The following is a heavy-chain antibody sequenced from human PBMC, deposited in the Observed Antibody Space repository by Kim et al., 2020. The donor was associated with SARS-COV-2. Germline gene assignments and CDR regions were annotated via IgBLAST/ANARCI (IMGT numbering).Heavy chain of an antibody. J-gene: IGHJ4*02. CDR1: GGSISSYY. CDR2: IYYSGST. V-gene: IGHV4-59*13. CDR3: ASFGLYSGSYFGH. Sequence: SETLSLTCTVFGGSISSYYWSWIRQPPGKGLEWIGYIYYSGSTNYNPSLKSRVTISVDTSKNQFSLKLSSVTAADTAVYYCASFGLYSGSYFGHWGQGTLVTVSS. D-gene: IGHD1-26*01.